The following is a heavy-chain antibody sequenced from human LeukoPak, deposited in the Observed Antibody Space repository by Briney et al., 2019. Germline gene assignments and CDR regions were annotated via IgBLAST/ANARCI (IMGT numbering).Heavy chain of an antibody. Sequence: GRSLRLSCAASGFTFSSYAMHWVRQAPGKGLEWVAVISYDGSNKYYAESVKGRFTISRDNSKNTLYLQMNSLRAEDTAVYYCARGGAARQLSTIYPYYYYGMDVWGQGTTVTVSS. CDR3: ARGGAARQLSTIYPYYYYGMDV. J-gene: IGHJ6*02. D-gene: IGHD6-6*01. CDR1: GFTFSSYA. CDR2: ISYDGSNK. V-gene: IGHV3-30-3*01.